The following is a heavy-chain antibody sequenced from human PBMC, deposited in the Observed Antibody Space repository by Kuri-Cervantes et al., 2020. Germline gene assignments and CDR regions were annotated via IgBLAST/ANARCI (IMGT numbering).Heavy chain of an antibody. J-gene: IGHJ4*02. CDR1: GFTFSSYW. CDR3: ARDHFGGNSEWVY. CDR2: IKQDGSEK. D-gene: IGHD4-23*01. Sequence: LSLTCAASGFTFSSYWMSWVRQAPGKGLEWVANIKQDGSEKYYVDSVKGRFTISRDNAKNSLYLQMNSLRAEDTAVYYCARDHFGGNSEWVYWGQGTLVTVAS. V-gene: IGHV3-7*01.